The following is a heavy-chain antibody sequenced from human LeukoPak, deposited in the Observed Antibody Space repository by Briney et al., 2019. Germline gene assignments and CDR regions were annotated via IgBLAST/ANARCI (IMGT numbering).Heavy chain of an antibody. CDR2: ISNSGTGT. V-gene: IGHV3-23*01. D-gene: IGHD6-13*01. CDR3: AKEIYSSTWYQRGIDY. Sequence: GGSLRLSCAASGFTFSNYAMSWVRQAPGKGMEWVSAISNSGTGTYYADSVKGRFTISRDNSKNTLYLQINSLTGEDTAVYYCAKEIYSSTWYQRGIDYWGQGTLVTVSS. CDR1: GFTFSNYA. J-gene: IGHJ4*02.